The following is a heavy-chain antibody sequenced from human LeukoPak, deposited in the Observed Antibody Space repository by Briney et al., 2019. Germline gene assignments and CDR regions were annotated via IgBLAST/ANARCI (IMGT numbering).Heavy chain of an antibody. CDR3: ARGYGSGSSHIDY. Sequence: GGSLRLSCAASGFTFSSYEMNWVRQAPGKGLEWVSYISSSGTTIYYAASVKGRFTISRDNAKNSLYLQMDSLRAEDTAVYYCARGYGSGSSHIDYWGQGTLVTVSS. V-gene: IGHV3-48*03. J-gene: IGHJ4*02. CDR1: GFTFSSYE. CDR2: ISSSGTTI. D-gene: IGHD3-10*01.